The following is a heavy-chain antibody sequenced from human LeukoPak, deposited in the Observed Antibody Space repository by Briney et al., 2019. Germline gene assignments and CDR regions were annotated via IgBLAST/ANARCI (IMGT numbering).Heavy chain of an antibody. Sequence: SETLSLTCSVSSDSISGYYWGWIRQPPGKGLEWIGSIYYSGSTYYNPSLKSRVTISVDTSKNQFSLRLTSVTAADTAVYYCARQTGSGLFILPGGQGTLVTVSS. D-gene: IGHD3/OR15-3a*01. CDR3: ARQTGSGLFILP. CDR2: IYYSGST. CDR1: SDSISGYY. J-gene: IGHJ4*02. V-gene: IGHV4-39*01.